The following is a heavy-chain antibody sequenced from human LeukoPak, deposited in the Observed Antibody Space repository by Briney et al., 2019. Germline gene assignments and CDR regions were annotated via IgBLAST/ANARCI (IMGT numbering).Heavy chain of an antibody. CDR2: IYFSGGT. D-gene: IGHD3-22*01. Sequence: SETLSLTCTVSGDSISSSNCYWGWIRQPPGKGLEWIGSIYFSGGTYYNASLKSRVTISLAASKSQVSLKLSSVTAADTAVYFCARTYNDTSGNLNQAFDIWGPGTMVTVSS. CDR3: ARTYNDTSGNLNQAFDI. J-gene: IGHJ3*02. CDR1: GDSISSSNCY. V-gene: IGHV4-39*01.